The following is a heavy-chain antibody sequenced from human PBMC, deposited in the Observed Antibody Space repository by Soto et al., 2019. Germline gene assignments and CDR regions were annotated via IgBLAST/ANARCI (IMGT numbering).Heavy chain of an antibody. D-gene: IGHD5-18*01. J-gene: IGHJ4*02. CDR1: GFTLSSYW. V-gene: IGHV3-74*01. Sequence: EVQLVESGGGLVQPGGSLRLSCAASGFTLSSYWMYWVRQAPGKGLVWVSRINSDGSSTTYADSVRGRFTICRDNAKNTLDLEVNSLRAEDAAVYYCGRGSGDTYGRAFDYWGQGSLVTVSS. CDR2: INSDGSST. CDR3: GRGSGDTYGRAFDY.